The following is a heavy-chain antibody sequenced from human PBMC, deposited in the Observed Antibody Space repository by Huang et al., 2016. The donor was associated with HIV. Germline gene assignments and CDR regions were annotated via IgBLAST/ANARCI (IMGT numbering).Heavy chain of an antibody. CDR1: GYTFSSNY. D-gene: IGHD3-16*01. Sequence: VQLMQSGAAEKKPGASVKVSCKASGYTFSSNYIHWVRQAPGLGFEGMGIINPGDNRKTFEPKFRGRLTMTRDTSTSTVYMELNSLTSHDTAVYYCARSGGAYTDNWLDHWGQGTLVTVSS. V-gene: IGHV1-46*01. CDR3: ARSGGAYTDNWLDH. J-gene: IGHJ5*02. CDR2: INPGDNRK.